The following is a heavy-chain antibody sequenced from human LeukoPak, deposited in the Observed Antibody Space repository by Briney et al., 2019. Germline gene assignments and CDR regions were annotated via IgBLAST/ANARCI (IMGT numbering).Heavy chain of an antibody. D-gene: IGHD6-19*01. Sequence: GGSLRLSCAASGFTFSSYAMHSVRQAPGKGLEYVSAISSNGGSTYYANSVKGRFTISRDNSKNTLYLQMGSLRAEDMAVYYCARAPSSSGWYSDYWGQGTLVTVSS. J-gene: IGHJ4*02. CDR1: GFTFSSYA. CDR2: ISSNGGST. V-gene: IGHV3-64*01. CDR3: ARAPSSSGWYSDY.